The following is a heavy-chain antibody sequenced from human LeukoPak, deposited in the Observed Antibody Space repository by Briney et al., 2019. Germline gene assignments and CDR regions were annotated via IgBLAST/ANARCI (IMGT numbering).Heavy chain of an antibody. CDR3: AKDLAGGGLPTPAY. CDR1: GFTFSSYA. D-gene: IGHD3-16*01. J-gene: IGHJ4*02. Sequence: PGGSLRLSCAASGFTFSSYAMSWVRQAPGKELEWVSAISGSGGSTYYADSVKGRFTISRDNSKNTLYLQMNSLRAEDTAVYYCAKDLAGGGLPTPAYWGQGTLVTVSS. V-gene: IGHV3-23*01. CDR2: ISGSGGST.